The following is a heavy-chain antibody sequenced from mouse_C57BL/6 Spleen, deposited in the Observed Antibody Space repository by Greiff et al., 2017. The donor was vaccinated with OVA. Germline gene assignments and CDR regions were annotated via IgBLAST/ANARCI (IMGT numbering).Heavy chain of an antibody. CDR1: GYTFTSYW. D-gene: IGHD2-2*01. J-gene: IGHJ3*01. V-gene: IGHV1-7*01. CDR3: ARSYGYDAGWFAY. CDR2: INPCGGYT. Sequence: QVQLKESGAELAKPGASVKLSCKASGYTFTSYWMHWVKQRPGQGLEWIGYINPCGGYTKYNQKFKDKATLTADKSSSTAYMQLSSLTYEDSAVYYVARSYGYDAGWFAYWGQGTLVTVSA.